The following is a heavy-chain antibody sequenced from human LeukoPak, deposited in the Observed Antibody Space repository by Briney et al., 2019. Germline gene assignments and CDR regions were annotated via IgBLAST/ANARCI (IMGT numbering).Heavy chain of an antibody. J-gene: IGHJ4*02. CDR2: ITGSGGST. CDR3: AKGRIDYGDYVYFDY. D-gene: IGHD4-17*01. Sequence: GGSLRLSCAASGFTFRNYAMSWVRQAPGKGLEWVSGITGSGGSTSYADSVKGRFTISRDNSKNTLYLQMNSLRAEDTAVYYCAKGRIDYGDYVYFDYWGQGTLVTVSS. V-gene: IGHV3-23*01. CDR1: GFTFRNYA.